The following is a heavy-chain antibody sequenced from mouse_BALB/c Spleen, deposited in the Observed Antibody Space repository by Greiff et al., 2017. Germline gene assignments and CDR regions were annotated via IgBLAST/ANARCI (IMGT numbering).Heavy chain of an antibody. V-gene: IGHV2-9*02. CDR1: GFSLTSYG. CDR3: ARDHYYGSGGLMDY. CDR2: IWAGGST. Sequence: VQRVESGPGLVAPSQSLSITCTVSGFSLTSYGVHWVRQPPGKGLEWLGVIWAGGSTNYNSALMSRLSISKDNSKSQVFLKMNSLQTDDTAMYYCARDHYYGSGGLMDYWGQGTSVTVSS. D-gene: IGHD1-1*01. J-gene: IGHJ4*01.